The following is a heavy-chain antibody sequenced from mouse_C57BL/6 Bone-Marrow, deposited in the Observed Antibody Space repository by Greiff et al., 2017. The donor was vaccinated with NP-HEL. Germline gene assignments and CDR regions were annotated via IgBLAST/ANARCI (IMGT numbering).Heavy chain of an antibody. V-gene: IGHV1-62-2*01. D-gene: IGHD1-1*01. CDR3: ARHEEILRSGYWYFDV. J-gene: IGHJ1*03. CDR2: FYPGSGSI. CDR1: GYTFTEYT. Sequence: VQLQQSGAELVKPGASVKLSCKASGYTFTEYTIHWVKQRSGQGLEWIGWFYPGSGSIKYNEKFKHKATLTADKSSSTVYMELSRLTSEDSAVYFCARHEEILRSGYWYFDVWGTGTTVTVSS.